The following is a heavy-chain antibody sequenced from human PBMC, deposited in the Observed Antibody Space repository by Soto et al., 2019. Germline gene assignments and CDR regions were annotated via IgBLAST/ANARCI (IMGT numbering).Heavy chain of an antibody. CDR3: ARDRSLAARDAFDI. V-gene: IGHV1-69*13. Sequence: EASVKVSCKASGGTFSSYAISWVRQAPGQGLEWMGGIIPIFGTANYAQKFQGRVTITADESTSTAYMELSSLRSEDTAVYYCARDRSLAARDAFDIWGQGTMVTVSS. J-gene: IGHJ3*02. D-gene: IGHD6-6*01. CDR2: IIPIFGTA. CDR1: GGTFSSYA.